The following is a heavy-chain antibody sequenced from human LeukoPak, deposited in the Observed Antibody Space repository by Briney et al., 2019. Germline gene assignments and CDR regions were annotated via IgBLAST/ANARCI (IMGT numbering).Heavy chain of an antibody. J-gene: IGHJ4*02. Sequence: GASVKVSCKASGYTFTGYYMHWVRQAPGQGLEWMGWINPNSGGTNYAQKFQGRVTMTRDTSISTAYMELSSLRSEDTAVYYCAAAFQSAVGTYERHYFDYWGQGTLVTVSS. V-gene: IGHV1-2*02. CDR1: GYTFTGYY. D-gene: IGHD6-13*01. CDR3: AAAFQSAVGTYERHYFDY. CDR2: INPNSGGT.